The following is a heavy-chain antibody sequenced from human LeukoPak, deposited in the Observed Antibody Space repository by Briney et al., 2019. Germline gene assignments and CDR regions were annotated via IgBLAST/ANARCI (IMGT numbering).Heavy chain of an antibody. V-gene: IGHV4-38-2*01. D-gene: IGHD3-16*01. CDR3: ASHLGRDVFDY. CDR2: IYRSGST. Sequence: SETLSLTCAVSGYSISSGYYWGWIRQPPGKGLEWIGSIYRSGSTYYNPSLQSRVNISIDTSKNQFFLRLGSVTAADTAVYYCASHLGRDVFDYWGQGVLVAVSS. J-gene: IGHJ4*02. CDR1: GYSISSGYY.